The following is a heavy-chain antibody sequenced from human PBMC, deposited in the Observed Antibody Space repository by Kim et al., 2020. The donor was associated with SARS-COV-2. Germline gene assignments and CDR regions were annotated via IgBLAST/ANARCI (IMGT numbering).Heavy chain of an antibody. D-gene: IGHD5-18*01. J-gene: IGHJ3*02. CDR3: ARAGDTAMGLGDAFDI. V-gene: IGHV1-3*01. CDR2: INAGNGNT. Sequence: ASVKVSCKASGYTFTSYAMHWVRQAPGQRLEWMGWINAGNGNTKYSQKFQGRVTITRDTSASTAYMELSSLRSEDTAVYYCARAGDTAMGLGDAFDIWGQGTMVTVSS. CDR1: GYTFTSYA.